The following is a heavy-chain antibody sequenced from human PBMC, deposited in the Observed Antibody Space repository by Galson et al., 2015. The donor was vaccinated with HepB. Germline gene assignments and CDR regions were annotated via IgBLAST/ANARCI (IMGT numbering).Heavy chain of an antibody. J-gene: IGHJ6*02. CDR1: GFTFSSYG. V-gene: IGHV3-33*01. Sequence: SLRLSCAASGFTFSSYGMHWVRQAPGKGLEWVAVIWYDGSNKYYADSVKGRFTISRDNSKNTLYLQMNSLRAEDTAVYYCARDPQAEYSSSNYYYYYGMDVWGQGTTVTVSS. D-gene: IGHD6-6*01. CDR2: IWYDGSNK. CDR3: ARDPQAEYSSSNYYYYYGMDV.